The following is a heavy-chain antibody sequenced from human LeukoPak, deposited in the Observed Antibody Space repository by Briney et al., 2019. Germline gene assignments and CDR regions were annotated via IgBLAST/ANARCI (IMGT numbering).Heavy chain of an antibody. Sequence: GGSLRLSCAASGFTFDDYAMHWVRQAPGKGLEWVSGISWNSGSIGYADSVKGRFTISRDNAKNSLYLQMNSRRAEDMALYYCAKDSGIQSFDYWGQGTLVTVSS. CDR3: AKDSGIQSFDY. CDR2: ISWNSGSI. CDR1: GFTFDDYA. J-gene: IGHJ4*02. D-gene: IGHD5-18*01. V-gene: IGHV3-9*03.